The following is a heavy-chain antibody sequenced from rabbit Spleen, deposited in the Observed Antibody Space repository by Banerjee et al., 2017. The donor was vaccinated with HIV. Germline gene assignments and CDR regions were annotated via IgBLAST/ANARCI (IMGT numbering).Heavy chain of an antibody. CDR3: ARDLVGVIGWNFYL. CDR1: GFSFGDRDV. V-gene: IGHV1S45*01. J-gene: IGHJ4*01. Sequence: QEQLVESGGDLVQPGASLTLTCKASGFSFGDRDVMCWVRQAPGKGLEWIACINAATAKPVYATWAKGRFTISRTSSTTVTLRMTSLTAADTATYFCARDLVGVIGWNFYLWGQGTLVTVS. D-gene: IGHD1-1*01. CDR2: INAATAKP.